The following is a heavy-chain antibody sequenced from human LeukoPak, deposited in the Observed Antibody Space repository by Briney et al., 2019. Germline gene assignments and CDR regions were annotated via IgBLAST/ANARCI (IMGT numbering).Heavy chain of an antibody. CDR1: GGTFSSYA. CDR2: IIPILGIA. J-gene: IGHJ1*01. Sequence: SVKVSCKASGGTFSSYAISWVRQAPGQGLEWMGRIIPILGIANYAQKFQGRVTITADKSTSTAYMELSSLRSEDAAVYYCARDHSGYQHWGQGTLVTVSS. V-gene: IGHV1-69*04. CDR3: ARDHSGYQH. D-gene: IGHD5-12*01.